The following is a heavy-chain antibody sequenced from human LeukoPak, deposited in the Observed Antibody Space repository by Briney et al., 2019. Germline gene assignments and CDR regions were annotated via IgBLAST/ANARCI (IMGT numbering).Heavy chain of an antibody. CDR2: IYHSGST. CDR3: ARGGDTYGQFDP. CDR1: GGSISSGGYS. D-gene: IGHD2-21*02. Sequence: SETLSLTCAVSGGSISSGGYSWSWIRQPPGKGLEWIGYIYHSGSTYCNPSLKSRVTISVDRSKNQFSLKLSSVTAADTAVYYCARGGDTYGQFDPWGQGTLVTVSS. V-gene: IGHV4-30-2*01. J-gene: IGHJ5*02.